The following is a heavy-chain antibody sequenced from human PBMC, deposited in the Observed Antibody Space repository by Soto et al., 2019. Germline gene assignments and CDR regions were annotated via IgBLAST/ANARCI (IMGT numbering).Heavy chain of an antibody. CDR2: ISAYNGNT. Sequence: GASVKVSCKASGYTFTSYGISWVRQAPGQGLEWMGWISAYNGNTNYAQKLQGRVTMTTDTSTSTAYMELRSLRSDDTAVYYCARGLYSGIHETTYQHWGQGTLVTVYS. J-gene: IGHJ4*02. CDR3: ARGLYSGIHETTYQH. D-gene: IGHD5-12*01. V-gene: IGHV1-18*01. CDR1: GYTFTSYG.